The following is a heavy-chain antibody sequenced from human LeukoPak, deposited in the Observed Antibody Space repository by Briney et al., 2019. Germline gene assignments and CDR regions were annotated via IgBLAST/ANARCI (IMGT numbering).Heavy chain of an antibody. J-gene: IGHJ6*02. Sequence: GGSLRLSCAAPGFTFSSYWMSWVRQAPGKGLEWVANIKQDGSEKYYVDSVKGRFTISRDNAKNSLYLQMNSLRAEDTAVYYCARGKNMVRGVYYYYYGVDVWGQGTTVTVSS. CDR3: ARGKNMVRGVYYYYYGVDV. V-gene: IGHV3-7*01. CDR2: IKQDGSEK. D-gene: IGHD3-10*01. CDR1: GFTFSSYW.